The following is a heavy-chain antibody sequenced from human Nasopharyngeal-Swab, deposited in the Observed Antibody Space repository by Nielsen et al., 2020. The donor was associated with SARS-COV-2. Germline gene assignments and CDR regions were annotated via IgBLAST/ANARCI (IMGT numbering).Heavy chain of an antibody. Sequence: GESLKISCAASGFTFSSYGMHWVRQAPGKGLEWVAFIRYDGSNKNYADSVKGRFTISRDNSKNTLYLQMNSLRAEDTAVYYFARNRVNWGSLLGAFDFWGQGTMVTVSS. V-gene: IGHV3-30*02. CDR2: IRYDGSNK. J-gene: IGHJ3*01. D-gene: IGHD7-27*01. CDR3: ARNRVNWGSLLGAFDF. CDR1: GFTFSSYG.